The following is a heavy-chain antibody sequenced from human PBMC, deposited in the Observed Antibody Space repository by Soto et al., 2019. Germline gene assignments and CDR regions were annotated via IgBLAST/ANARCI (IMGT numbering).Heavy chain of an antibody. CDR2: INPNNVAT. D-gene: IGHD6-13*01. CDR3: ARLRGQQLDY. Sequence: ASVKVSCKASGYTFTGYHMHWVRQAPGQGLEWMGWINPNNVATEYAQNFQGRVTMTRDTSISTAYLELSSLRSDDTAVYCCARLRGQQLDYWGQGTLVTVSS. J-gene: IGHJ4*02. V-gene: IGHV1-2*02. CDR1: GYTFTGYH.